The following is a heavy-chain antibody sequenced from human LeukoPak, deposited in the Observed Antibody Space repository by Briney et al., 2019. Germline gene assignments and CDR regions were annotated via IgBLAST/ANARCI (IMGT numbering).Heavy chain of an antibody. CDR3: ASQGRGWYGNSIDY. V-gene: IGHV3-66*04. J-gene: IGHJ4*02. CDR2: IYSGGST. D-gene: IGHD6-19*01. Sequence: MXWXRQAPGXGVEWVSVIYSGGSTYYSDSVEGRFTISRDNSKNTLYLQMNSLRAEDTAVYYCASQGRGWYGNSIDYWGQGTLVTVSS.